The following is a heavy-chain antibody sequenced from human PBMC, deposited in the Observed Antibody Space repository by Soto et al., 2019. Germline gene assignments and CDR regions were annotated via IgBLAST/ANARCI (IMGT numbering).Heavy chain of an antibody. Sequence: GGSLRLSCASSGFTFSSYWIHWVRQAPGKGLVWVSRINSDVSSTSYADSVKGRFTISRDNAKNTLYLQMNSLRAEDTAVYYCEIEQQLVIYNDVFDIWGLGKTVNV. CDR3: EIEQQLVIYNDVFDI. D-gene: IGHD6-6*01. J-gene: IGHJ3*02. CDR1: GFTFSSYW. V-gene: IGHV3-74*01. CDR2: INSDVSST.